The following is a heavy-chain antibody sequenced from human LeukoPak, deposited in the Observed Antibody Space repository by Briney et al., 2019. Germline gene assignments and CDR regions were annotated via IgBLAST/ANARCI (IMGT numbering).Heavy chain of an antibody. J-gene: IGHJ4*02. Sequence: NTSETLSLTCTVSSGSISSYYWSWIRQPPGKGLEWIGYIYYSGSTNYNPSLKSRVTISVDTSKNQFSLKLSSVTAADTAVYYCARLGGDGYNLELDYWGQGTLVTVSS. CDR1: SGSISSYY. CDR3: ARLGGDGYNLELDY. D-gene: IGHD5-24*01. CDR2: IYYSGST. V-gene: IGHV4-59*01.